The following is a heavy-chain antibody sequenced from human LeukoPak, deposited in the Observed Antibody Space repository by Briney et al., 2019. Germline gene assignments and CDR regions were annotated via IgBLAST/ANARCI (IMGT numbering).Heavy chain of an antibody. J-gene: IGHJ4*02. CDR1: GYTFTGYY. Sequence: GASVKVSCKASGYTFTGYYMHWVRQAPGQGLEWMGRINPNSGGTNYAQKFQGRVTMTRDTSISTAYMELSRLRSDDTAVYYCARDRLERNYYDSSGYQTFDYWGQGTLVTVSS. CDR2: INPNSGGT. V-gene: IGHV1-2*06. CDR3: ARDRLERNYYDSSGYQTFDY. D-gene: IGHD3-22*01.